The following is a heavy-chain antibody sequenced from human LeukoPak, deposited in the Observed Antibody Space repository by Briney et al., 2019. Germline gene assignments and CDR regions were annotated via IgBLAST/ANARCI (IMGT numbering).Heavy chain of an antibody. CDR2: ISSSSSYI. CDR3: ARVAATTMNYYYYYGMDV. Sequence: GGSLRLSCAASGFTFSSYSMNWVRQAPGTGLEWVSSISSSSSYIYYADSVKGRFTISRDNAKNSLYLQMNSLRTEDTAVYYCARVAATTMNYYYYYGMDVWGKGTTVTVSS. D-gene: IGHD5-12*01. V-gene: IGHV3-21*01. CDR1: GFTFSSYS. J-gene: IGHJ6*04.